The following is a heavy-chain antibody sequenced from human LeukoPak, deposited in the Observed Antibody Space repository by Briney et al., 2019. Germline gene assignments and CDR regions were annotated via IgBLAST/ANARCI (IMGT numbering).Heavy chain of an antibody. CDR1: GDSVSSNSAA. D-gene: IGHD1-26*01. J-gene: IGHJ4*02. CDR2: TYYRSKWYN. Sequence: PSQTLSLTCAISGDSVSSNSAAWNWIRQSPSRGLEWLGRTYYRSKWYNDYAVSVERRITINPDTSKNQFSLQMNSVTPEDTAIYYCARSESYRFDYWGQGTLVTVSS. CDR3: ARSESYRFDY. V-gene: IGHV6-1*01.